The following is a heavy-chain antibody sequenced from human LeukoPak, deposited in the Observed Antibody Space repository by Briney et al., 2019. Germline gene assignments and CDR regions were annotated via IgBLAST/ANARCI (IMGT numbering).Heavy chain of an antibody. D-gene: IGHD2-21*02. CDR3: AGGGGNCGGDCYALDY. Sequence: PSETLSLTCTVSGGSISSFYWSWIRQPPGKGLEWIGYIYYSGSTKYNPSLKSRVTISVDTSKNQFSLKLTSVTAADTAVYYCAGGGGNCGGDCYALDYWGQGTRVAVSS. J-gene: IGHJ4*02. CDR2: IYYSGST. CDR1: GGSISSFY. V-gene: IGHV4-59*01.